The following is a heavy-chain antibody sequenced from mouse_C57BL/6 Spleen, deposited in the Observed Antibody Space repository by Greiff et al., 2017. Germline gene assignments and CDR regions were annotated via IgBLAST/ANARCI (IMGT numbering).Heavy chain of an antibody. D-gene: IGHD4-1*01. J-gene: IGHJ4*01. CDR1: GYTFTSYG. CDR2: IYPRSGNT. CDR3: ARYPNPNAMDD. V-gene: IGHV1-81*01. Sequence: VQLQQSGAELARPGASVKLSCKASGYTFTSYGISWVKQRPGQGLEWIGEIYPRSGNTYYNEKFKGKATLTADKSSSTAYMELRSLTSEDSAVYFCARYPNPNAMDDWGPGTSVTVSS.